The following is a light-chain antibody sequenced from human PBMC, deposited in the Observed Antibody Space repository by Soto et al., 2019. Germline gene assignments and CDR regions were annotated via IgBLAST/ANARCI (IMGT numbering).Light chain of an antibody. V-gene: IGKV3-11*01. J-gene: IGKJ5*01. Sequence: EIVLTQSPATLSLSPGERATLSCRASPSVTNYLAWYQQKPGQAPRLLIYGAFNRSTGIPARFSGSGSGTDFTLTISSLEPEDFAVYYCQQRNIWPPVTFGQGTLLEIK. CDR2: GAF. CDR1: PSVTNY. CDR3: QQRNIWPPVT.